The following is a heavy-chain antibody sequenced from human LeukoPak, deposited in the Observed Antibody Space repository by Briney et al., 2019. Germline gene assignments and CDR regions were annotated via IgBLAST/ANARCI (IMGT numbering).Heavy chain of an antibody. CDR3: TRAYCGGDCWDDY. CDR1: GFTFGDYA. D-gene: IGHD2-21*02. J-gene: IGHJ4*02. CDR2: IRSKAYGGTT. Sequence: PGRSLRLSCTASGFTFGDYAMSWFRQAPGKGLEWVGFIRSKAYGGTTEYAASVKGRFTISRDDSKSIAYLQMNSLKTEDTAVYYCTRAYCGGDCWDDYWGQGTLVTVSP. V-gene: IGHV3-49*03.